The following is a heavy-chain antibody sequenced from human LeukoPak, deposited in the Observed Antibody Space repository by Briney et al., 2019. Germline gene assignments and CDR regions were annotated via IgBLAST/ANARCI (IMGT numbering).Heavy chain of an antibody. Sequence: PSETLSLTCTVSGGSISSSSYYWGWIRHPPGKGLEWNVFIYYSGSTCHNPSLNSRVTISVDTSKNQFSLKLSSVTAADTAVYYCARLPQYQLLYRPGIDYWGQGTLVTVSS. CDR1: GGSISSSSYY. V-gene: IGHV4-39*01. CDR2: IYYSGST. D-gene: IGHD2-2*02. J-gene: IGHJ4*02. CDR3: ARLPQYQLLYRPGIDY.